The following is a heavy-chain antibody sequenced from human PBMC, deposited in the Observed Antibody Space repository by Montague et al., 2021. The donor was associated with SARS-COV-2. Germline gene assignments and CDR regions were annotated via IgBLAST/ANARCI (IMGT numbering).Heavy chain of an antibody. J-gene: IGHJ4*02. Sequence: SETLSLTCTVSGGSIRSSSYYWGWIRQPPGKGLEWIGSIYYSGSTYYNPSLKSRVTISVDTSKNQFSLKLSSVTAADTAVYYCARRRITIFLGRMLDYWGQGTLVTVSS. D-gene: IGHD3-9*01. CDR3: ARRRITIFLGRMLDY. CDR1: GGSIRSSSYY. CDR2: IYYSGST. V-gene: IGHV4-39*01.